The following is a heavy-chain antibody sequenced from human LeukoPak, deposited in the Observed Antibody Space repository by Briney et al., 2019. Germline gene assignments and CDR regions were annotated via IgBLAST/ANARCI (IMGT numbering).Heavy chain of an antibody. V-gene: IGHV1-69*04. CDR1: GGTFSSYA. CDR3: ASDTAMARYYYHGMDV. D-gene: IGHD5-18*01. Sequence: GASVKVSCKASGGTFSSYAISWVRQAPGQGLEWMGRIIPILGIANYAQKFQGRVTITADKSTSIAYMELSSLRSEDTAVYYCASDTAMARYYYHGMDVWGQGTTVTVSS. CDR2: IIPILGIA. J-gene: IGHJ6*02.